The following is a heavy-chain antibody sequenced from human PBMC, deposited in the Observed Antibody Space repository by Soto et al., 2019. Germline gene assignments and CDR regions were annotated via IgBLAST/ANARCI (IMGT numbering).Heavy chain of an antibody. J-gene: IGHJ4*02. CDR1: GFTFSSYG. V-gene: IGHV3-30*18. Sequence: PGGSLRLSCAASGFTFSSYGMHWVRQAPGKGLEWVAVISYDGSNKYYADSVKGRFTISRDNSKNTLYLQMNSLRAEDTAVYYCAKILVWELLTNSFDYWGQGTLVTVSS. CDR2: ISYDGSNK. CDR3: AKILVWELLTNSFDY. D-gene: IGHD1-26*01.